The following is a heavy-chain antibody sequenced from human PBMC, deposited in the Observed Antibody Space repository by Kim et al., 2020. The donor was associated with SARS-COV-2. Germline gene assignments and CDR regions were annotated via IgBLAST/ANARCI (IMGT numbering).Heavy chain of an antibody. D-gene: IGHD2-2*01. CDR3: AKDSSTSCYRCGMDV. J-gene: IGHJ6*02. CDR1: GFTFSSYA. CDR2: ISGSGGST. V-gene: IGHV3-23*01. Sequence: GGSLRLSCAASGFTFSSYAMSWVRQAPGKGLEWVSAISGSGGSTYYADSVKGRFTISRDNSKNTLYLQMNSLRAEDTAVYYSAKDSSTSCYRCGMDVWGQGTTVTVSS.